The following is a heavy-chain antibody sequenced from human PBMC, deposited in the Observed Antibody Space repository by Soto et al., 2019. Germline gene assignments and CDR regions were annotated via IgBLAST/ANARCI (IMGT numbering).Heavy chain of an antibody. J-gene: IGHJ6*02. D-gene: IGHD3-10*01. CDR2: IIPIFGTA. CDR1: GGTFSSYA. Sequence: QVQLVQSGAEVKKPGSSVKVSCKAPGGTFSSYAISWVRQAPGQGLEWMGGIIPIFGTANYAQKFQGRVTITADESTSTAYMELSSLRSEDTAVYYCARVPMVRGAQAYYYSYGMDVWGQGTTVTVSS. V-gene: IGHV1-69*12. CDR3: ARVPMVRGAQAYYYSYGMDV.